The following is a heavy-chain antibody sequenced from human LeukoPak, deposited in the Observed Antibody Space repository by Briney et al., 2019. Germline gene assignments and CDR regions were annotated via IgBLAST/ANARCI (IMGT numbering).Heavy chain of an antibody. CDR3: ARDIDSSGYQNSA. Sequence: GASVKVSCKASGGTFNTYAISWVRQAPGQGLEWMGWISAYNGNTNYAQKLQGRVTMTTDTSTSTAYMELRSLRSDDTAVYYCARDIDSSGYQNSAWGQGTLVTVSS. D-gene: IGHD3-22*01. V-gene: IGHV1-18*01. CDR1: GGTFNTYA. CDR2: ISAYNGNT. J-gene: IGHJ5*02.